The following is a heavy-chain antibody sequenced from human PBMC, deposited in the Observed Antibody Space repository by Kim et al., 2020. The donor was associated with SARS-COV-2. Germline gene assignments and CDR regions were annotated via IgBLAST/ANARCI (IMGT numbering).Heavy chain of an antibody. D-gene: IGHD2-2*01. CDR1: GFTLSNYG. Sequence: GGSLRLSCAASGFTLSNYGMFWVRQAPGKGLEWVSAISRSGDDTPYADSVKGRFTISRDNSKNTLYLQMNSLRAEDTAVYYCATADFEVQYLSSNYDYWGQGTLVTVSS. CDR3: ATADFEVQYLSSNYDY. V-gene: IGHV3-23*01. CDR2: ISRSGDDT. J-gene: IGHJ4*02.